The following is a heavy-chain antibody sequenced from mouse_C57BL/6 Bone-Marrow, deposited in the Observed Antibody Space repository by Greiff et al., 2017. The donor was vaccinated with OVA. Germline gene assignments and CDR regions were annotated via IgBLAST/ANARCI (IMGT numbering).Heavy chain of an antibody. CDR1: GFTFSDYY. CDR2: LNYDGSST. Sequence: EVKLVESEGGLVQPGSSMKLSCTASGFTFSDYYMAWVRQVPEKGLEWVANLNYDGSSTYYLDSLKSRFIISRDNAKNILYLQMSSLKSEDTATYYCARDLWYFDVWGTGTTVTVSS. V-gene: IGHV5-16*01. CDR3: ARDLWYFDV. J-gene: IGHJ1*03.